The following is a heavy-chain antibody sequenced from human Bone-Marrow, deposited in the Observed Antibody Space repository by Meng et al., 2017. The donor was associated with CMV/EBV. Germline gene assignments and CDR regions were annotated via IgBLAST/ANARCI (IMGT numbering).Heavy chain of an antibody. Sequence: GESLKISCAASGFTFSDYYMSWIRQAPGKGLEWVSYISSSGSTIYYADSVKGRFTISRDNAKNSLYLQMNSLRAEDTAVYYCARGSQYCDSTRCYLGEMDVWGQGTTVTVSS. V-gene: IGHV3-11*04. D-gene: IGHD2/OR15-2a*01. CDR3: ARGSQYCDSTRCYLGEMDV. CDR1: GFTFSDYY. J-gene: IGHJ6*02. CDR2: ISSSGSTI.